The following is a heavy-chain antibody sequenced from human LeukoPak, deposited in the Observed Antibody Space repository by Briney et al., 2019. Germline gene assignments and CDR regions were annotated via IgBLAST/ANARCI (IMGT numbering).Heavy chain of an antibody. CDR3: ARDRSRDSSGYYFDWFDP. Sequence: ASVKVSFKASGYTFTSYGISWVRQAPGQGLDWMGWISAYNGNTNYAQKLQGRVTMTTDTPTRKVYMELRSLRSDDTAVYYCARDRSRDSSGYYFDWFDPWGKGTLVTVSS. J-gene: IGHJ5*02. CDR1: GYTFTSYG. CDR2: ISAYNGNT. V-gene: IGHV1-18*01. D-gene: IGHD3-22*01.